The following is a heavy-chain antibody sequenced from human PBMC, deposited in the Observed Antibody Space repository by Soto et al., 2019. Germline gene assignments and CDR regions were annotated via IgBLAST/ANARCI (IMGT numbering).Heavy chain of an antibody. Sequence: QVQLVQSGAEVKKSGASVKVSCKASGYTFTSYGISWVRQAPGQGLEWMGWISAYNGNTNYAQKLQGRVTMTTDTSTSTAYMGLRSLRSDDTAGYYCAAGWFGEFVYYFDYWGQGTLVTVSS. J-gene: IGHJ4*02. CDR2: ISAYNGNT. CDR1: GYTFTSYG. V-gene: IGHV1-18*01. CDR3: AAGWFGEFVYYFDY. D-gene: IGHD3-10*01.